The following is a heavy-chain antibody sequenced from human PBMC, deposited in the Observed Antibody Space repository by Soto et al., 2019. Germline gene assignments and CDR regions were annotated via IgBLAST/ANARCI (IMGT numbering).Heavy chain of an antibody. Sequence: QVQLLQSGPEVKKPGSSVKVSCKASRDTFNTYTITWVRQAPGQGLEWMGRIIPRTDIANYAQKFQDRVSISADRSPSTAHMELRSLRFDDTAVYYCARDYYYSSASSMDIFDPWGQGTLVTVSS. V-gene: IGHV1-69*08. J-gene: IGHJ5*02. CDR1: RDTFNTYT. D-gene: IGHD3-10*01. CDR3: ARDYYYSSASSMDIFDP. CDR2: IIPRTDIA.